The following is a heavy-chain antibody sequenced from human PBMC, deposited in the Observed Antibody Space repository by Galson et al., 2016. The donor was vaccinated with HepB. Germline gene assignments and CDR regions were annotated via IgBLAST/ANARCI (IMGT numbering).Heavy chain of an antibody. Sequence: SLRLSCAASGFTFSSYWMNWVRQAPGKGLEWVSNIKQDGSEKYYVDSVKGRFTISRDNAKNPLYLQMNSLRAEDTAVYYCARVAVSAKYELWSGYYGHYGMDVWGQGTTVTVSS. V-gene: IGHV3-7*01. CDR2: IKQDGSEK. CDR3: ARVAVSAKYELWSGYYGHYGMDV. D-gene: IGHD3-3*01. J-gene: IGHJ6*02. CDR1: GFTFSSYW.